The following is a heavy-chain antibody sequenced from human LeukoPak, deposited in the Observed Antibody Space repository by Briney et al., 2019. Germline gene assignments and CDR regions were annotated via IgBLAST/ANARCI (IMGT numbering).Heavy chain of an antibody. CDR2: IIPIFGTA. CDR3: ARSDSSGWYVAGY. CDR1: GGTFSRYA. Sequence: ASVKVSCKASGGTFSRYAISWVRQAPGQGLEWMGGIIPIFGTANYAQKFQGRITITADESTSTAYMELSSLRSEDTAVYYCARSDSSGWYVAGYWGQGTLVTVSS. J-gene: IGHJ4*02. D-gene: IGHD6-19*01. V-gene: IGHV1-69*13.